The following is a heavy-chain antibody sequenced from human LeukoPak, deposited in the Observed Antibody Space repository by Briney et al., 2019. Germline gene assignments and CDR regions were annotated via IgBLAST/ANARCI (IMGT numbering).Heavy chain of an antibody. D-gene: IGHD5-12*01. CDR2: IYYSGST. Sequence: PSQTLSLTCTVSGGSISSGSYYWSWIRQPPGKGLEWIGYIYYSGSTYYNPSLKSRVTISEDTSKNQFSLKLSSVSAADTAVYYCASGYSGHGYILLRNWGQGTLVTVSS. V-gene: IGHV4-30-4*08. CDR1: GGSISSGSYY. J-gene: IGHJ4*02. CDR3: ASGYSGHGYILLRN.